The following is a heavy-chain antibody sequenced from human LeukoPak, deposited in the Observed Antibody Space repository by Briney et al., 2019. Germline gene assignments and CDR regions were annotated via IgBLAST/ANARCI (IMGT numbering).Heavy chain of an antibody. D-gene: IGHD7-27*01. Sequence: SQPLSLTCAISGDSVSSYDATWNWIRQSPSRGLEWLGRTYYRSKWYNDYAVSVKSRITINPDTSKNQFSLQLNSVTPEDTAVYYCARDQGLGRYAFDIWGQGTMVTVSS. CDR3: ARDQGLGRYAFDI. V-gene: IGHV6-1*01. CDR1: GDSVSSYDAT. CDR2: TYYRSKWYN. J-gene: IGHJ3*02.